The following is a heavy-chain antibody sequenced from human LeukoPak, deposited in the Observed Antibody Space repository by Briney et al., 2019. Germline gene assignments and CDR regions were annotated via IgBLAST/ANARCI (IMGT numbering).Heavy chain of an antibody. Sequence: GGSLRLSCAASGFTFSSYGMSWVRQAPGKGLEWVSEISGSGGSTHYADSVKGRFTISRDNSKNTLYLEMNSLRAEDTAVYYCAKSFRYSSSPDAFDIWGQGTMVTVSS. V-gene: IGHV3-23*01. J-gene: IGHJ3*02. CDR1: GFTFSSYG. D-gene: IGHD6-13*01. CDR3: AKSFRYSSSPDAFDI. CDR2: ISGSGGST.